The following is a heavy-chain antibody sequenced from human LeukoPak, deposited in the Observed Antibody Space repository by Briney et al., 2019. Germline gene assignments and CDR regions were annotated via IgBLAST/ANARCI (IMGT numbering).Heavy chain of an antibody. Sequence: ASVKVSCEASGGTFSSYAISWVRQAPGQGLEWMGRIIPILGIANYAQKFQGRVTITADKSTSTAYMELSSLRSEDTAVYYCARDIKIAAAGTVNYYYGMDVWGQGTTVTVSS. D-gene: IGHD6-13*01. CDR1: GGTFSSYA. V-gene: IGHV1-69*04. CDR2: IIPILGIA. J-gene: IGHJ6*02. CDR3: ARDIKIAAAGTVNYYYGMDV.